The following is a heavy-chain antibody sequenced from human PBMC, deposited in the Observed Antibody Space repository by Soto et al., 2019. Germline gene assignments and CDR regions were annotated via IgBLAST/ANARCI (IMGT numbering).Heavy chain of an antibody. CDR2: IYYSGST. J-gene: IGHJ6*03. Sequence: SETLSLTCTVSGGSISSGGYYWSWIRQHPGKGLEWIGYIYYSGSTNYNPSLKSRVTISVDTSKNQFSLKLSSVTAADTAVYYCARQGSSSWDYYYYMDVWGKGTTVTVSS. V-gene: IGHV4-61*08. D-gene: IGHD6-13*01. CDR3: ARQGSSSWDYYYYMDV. CDR1: GGSISSGGYY.